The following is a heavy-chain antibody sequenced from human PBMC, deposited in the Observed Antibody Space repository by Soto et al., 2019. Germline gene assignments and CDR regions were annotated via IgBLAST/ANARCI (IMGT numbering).Heavy chain of an antibody. CDR2: IIPLFVTT. CDR1: GDTFKKCV. CDR3: AAELGFGKLSVV. D-gene: IGHD3-10*01. Sequence: QVQVVQYGVEVSRPGSSVKVSCNASGDTFKKCVISWVRQSPGQGLEWMGGIIPLFVTTDFAQRFQGRLTITTDESTTTAYMELSRLRSEDTATYYCAAELGFGKLSVVWGQGTTVLVAS. V-gene: IGHV1-69*01. J-gene: IGHJ6*02.